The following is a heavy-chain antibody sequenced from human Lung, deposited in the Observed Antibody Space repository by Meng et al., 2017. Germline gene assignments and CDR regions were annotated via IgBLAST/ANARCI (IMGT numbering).Heavy chain of an antibody. V-gene: IGHV4-30-4*01. CDR3: ARGQKGYFDL. J-gene: IGHJ2*01. CDR1: GGSISSSNYY. Sequence: QGQLPRSGPGLLKPSQTLSLTCTVSGGSISSSNYYWSWIRQPPGKGLEWSGHIYNSGSTYYNPSLKSRITISVDTSKNQFSLKLSSVTAANTAVYYCARGQKGYFDLWGRGTLVTVSS. CDR2: IYNSGST.